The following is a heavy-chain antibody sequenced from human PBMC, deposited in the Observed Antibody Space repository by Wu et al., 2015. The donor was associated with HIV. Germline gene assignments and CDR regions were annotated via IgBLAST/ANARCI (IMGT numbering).Heavy chain of an antibody. CDR1: GYRFINYG. J-gene: IGHJ5*02. Sequence: QVQLVQSGPEVKKPGSSVKVSCKASGYRFINYGINWVRQAPGQGLECLGWISTYNGNTNYAQKFQGRVTMTTDTSTSTAYMELRSLRSDDTAVYYCARDGSLSALGNWFDRGAREPWSPSP. D-gene: IGHD3-10*01. CDR3: ARDGSLSALGNWFDR. CDR2: ISTYNGNT. V-gene: IGHV1-18*01.